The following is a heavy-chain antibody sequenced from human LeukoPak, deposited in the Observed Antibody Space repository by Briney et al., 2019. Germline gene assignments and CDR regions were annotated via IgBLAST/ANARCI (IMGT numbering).Heavy chain of an antibody. J-gene: IGHJ4*02. D-gene: IGHD4-17*01. V-gene: IGHV1-2*06. CDR3: ARDTVTTNPSPSFDY. CDR1: GYTFTGYY. CDR2: INPNSGGT. Sequence: ASVKVSCKASGYTFTGYYMHWVRQAPGQGLEWMGRINPNSGGTNYAQKFQGRVTMTRDTSISTAYMELSRLSSDDTAVYYCARDTVTTNPSPSFDYWGQGTLVTVSS.